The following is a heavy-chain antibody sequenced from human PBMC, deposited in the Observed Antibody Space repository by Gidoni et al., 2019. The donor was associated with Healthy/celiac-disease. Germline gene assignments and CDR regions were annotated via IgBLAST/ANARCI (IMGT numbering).Heavy chain of an antibody. CDR1: GFTFSSYG. V-gene: IGHV3-30*18. CDR2: ISYDGSNK. D-gene: IGHD3-16*02. J-gene: IGHJ3*02. Sequence: QVQLVESGGGVVQPGGSLRLSCAASGFTFSSYGMHWVRQAPGKGLEWVAVISYDGSNKYYADSVKGRFTISRDNSKNTLYLQMNSLRAEDTAVYYCAKNMITFGGVIAYDAFDIWGQGTMVTVSS. CDR3: AKNMITFGGVIAYDAFDI.